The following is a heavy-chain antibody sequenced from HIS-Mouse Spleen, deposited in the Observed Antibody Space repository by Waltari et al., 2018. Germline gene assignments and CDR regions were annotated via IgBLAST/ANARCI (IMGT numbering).Heavy chain of an antibody. CDR1: GGSFSGYY. D-gene: IGHD6-6*01. CDR2: RKHRGST. V-gene: IGHV4-34*01. CDR3: ARGLAARFDY. Sequence: QVQLQQWGAGLLKPSETLSLTCAVYGGSFSGYYWSWIRQPPGKGLEWIGERKHRGSTNYNPALKSRVTISVDTSKNQFSLKLSSVTAADTAVYYCARGLAARFDYWGQGTLVTVSS. J-gene: IGHJ4*02.